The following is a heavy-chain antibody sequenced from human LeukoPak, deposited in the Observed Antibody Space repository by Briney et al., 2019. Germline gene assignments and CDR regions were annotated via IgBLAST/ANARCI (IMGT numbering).Heavy chain of an antibody. Sequence: SETLSLTCTVSGGSISSYYWSWIRQPPGKGLEWIGYIYCSGSTNYNPSLKSRVSISVDTSKNQFSLKLTSVTTADTAVYYCTRGTAVYGGNSPYYFDYWGQGTLVTVSS. V-gene: IGHV4-59*01. CDR2: IYCSGST. J-gene: IGHJ4*02. D-gene: IGHD4-23*01. CDR1: GGSISSYY. CDR3: TRGTAVYGGNSPYYFDY.